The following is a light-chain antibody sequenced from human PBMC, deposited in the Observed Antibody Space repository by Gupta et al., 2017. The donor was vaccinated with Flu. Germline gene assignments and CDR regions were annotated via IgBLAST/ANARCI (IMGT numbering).Light chain of an antibody. Sequence: TVLTQSPDTLSVSPGEKATLSCGASHSVSSSYLAWYQQKAGQAPRLLIYGVSTRAPGVPDTSRDSGSASAFTLSISRRVLEDFAVYYCHGEGATGWAFGQGTRLDIK. CDR2: GVS. CDR3: HGEGATGWA. CDR1: HSVSSSY. J-gene: IGKJ5*01. V-gene: IGKV3-20*01.